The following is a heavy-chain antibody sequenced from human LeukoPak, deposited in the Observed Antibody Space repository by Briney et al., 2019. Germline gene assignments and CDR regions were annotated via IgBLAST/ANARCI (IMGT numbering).Heavy chain of an antibody. CDR3: ARWITIFGVVIPFDY. CDR2: ISYDGSNK. V-gene: IGHV3-30-3*01. Sequence: PGRSLRLSCAASGFTFSSYAMHWVRPAPGKGLEWVAVISYDGSNKYYADSVKGRFTISRDNSKNTLYLQMNSLRAEDTAVYYCARWITIFGVVIPFDYWGQGTLVTVSS. J-gene: IGHJ4*02. CDR1: GFTFSSYA. D-gene: IGHD3-3*01.